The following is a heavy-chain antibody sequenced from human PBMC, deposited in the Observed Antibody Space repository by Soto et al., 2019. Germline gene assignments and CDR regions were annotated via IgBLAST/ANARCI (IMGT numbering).Heavy chain of an antibody. CDR3: ARDDREEWELLGRCRD. V-gene: IGHV3-33*01. J-gene: IGHJ4*02. CDR2: IWYDGSNK. CDR1: GFTFSSYG. Sequence: QVQLVESGGGVVQPGRSLRLSCAASGFTFSSYGMHWVRQAPGKGLEWVAVIWYDGSNKYYADSVKGRFTISRDNSKNTLYQQMNSLRAEDTAVYYCARDDREEWELLGRCRDWGQGTLVTVSS. D-gene: IGHD1-26*01.